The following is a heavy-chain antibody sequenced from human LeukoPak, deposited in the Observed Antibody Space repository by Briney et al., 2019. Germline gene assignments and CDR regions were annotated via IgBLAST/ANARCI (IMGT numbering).Heavy chain of an antibody. D-gene: IGHD3-22*01. Sequence: SETLSLTCAVYGGSFSGYYWSWIRQPPGKGLEWIGEINHSGSTNYNPSLKSRVTISVDTSKNQFSLKLSSVTAADTAVYYCARVNYYDSSGYFNVNPGPASYYFDYWGQGTLVTVSS. J-gene: IGHJ4*02. CDR1: GGSFSGYY. V-gene: IGHV4-34*01. CDR3: ARVNYYDSSGYFNVNPGPASYYFDY. CDR2: INHSGST.